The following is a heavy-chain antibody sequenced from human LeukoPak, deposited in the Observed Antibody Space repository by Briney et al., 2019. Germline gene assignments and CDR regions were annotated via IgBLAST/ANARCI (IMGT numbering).Heavy chain of an antibody. J-gene: IGHJ6*02. V-gene: IGHV3-21*01. CDR1: GFTFSSYS. CDR3: ARVWLGYNYGSGMDV. D-gene: IGHD5-18*01. Sequence: GGSLRLSCAASGFTFSSYSMNWVRQAPGQGLEWVSSISSSSSYIYYGDSVKGRFTVSRDNAKNSLYLQMNRLRAEDTAVYYCARVWLGYNYGSGMDVWGQGTTVTVSS. CDR2: ISSSSSYI.